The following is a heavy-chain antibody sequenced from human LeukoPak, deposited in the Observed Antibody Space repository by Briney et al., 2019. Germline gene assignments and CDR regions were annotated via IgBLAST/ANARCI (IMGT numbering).Heavy chain of an antibody. J-gene: IGHJ4*02. Sequence: SETLSLTCTVSGGSIGTYYWSWIRQPAEKGLEWIGRIYTSGNTKYNPSLKSRVTISVDTSKNQFSLKLTSLTAADTAIYYCARDSGRRGYPEYSFDYWGQGTLVTVSS. CDR1: GGSIGTYY. D-gene: IGHD3-10*01. CDR2: IYTSGNT. V-gene: IGHV4-4*07. CDR3: ARDSGRRGYPEYSFDY.